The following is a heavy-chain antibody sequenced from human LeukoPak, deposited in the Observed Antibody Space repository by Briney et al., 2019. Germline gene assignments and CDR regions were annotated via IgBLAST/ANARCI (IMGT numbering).Heavy chain of an antibody. CDR2: ISAYNGNT. CDR1: GYTFTSYG. J-gene: IGHJ4*02. D-gene: IGHD6-6*01. V-gene: IGHV1-18*04. Sequence: GASVKVSCKASGYTFTSYGISWVRQAPGQGLEWMGWISAYNGNTNYAQKLQGRVTMTTDTSTSTAYMELRSLRSDDTAVYYCARDLLTPPSRSAAGYGGQGTLVTVSS. CDR3: ARDLLTPPSRSAAGY.